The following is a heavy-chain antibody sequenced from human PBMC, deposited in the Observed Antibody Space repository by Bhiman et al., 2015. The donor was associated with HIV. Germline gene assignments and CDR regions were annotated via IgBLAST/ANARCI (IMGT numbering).Heavy chain of an antibody. J-gene: IGHJ4*02. D-gene: IGHD6-6*01. Sequence: EVQLLESGGGLAQPGGSLRLSCAASGFTFSNFAMNWVRQAPGKGLEWVSAISDTGDSTYFADSVKGRFTISRDNSKNTLYLQMNSLRAEDTAVYYCAKGAGSSSGRYWGQGTLVTVSS. CDR2: ISDTGDST. CDR1: GFTFSNFA. V-gene: IGHV3-23*01. CDR3: AKGAGSSSGRY.